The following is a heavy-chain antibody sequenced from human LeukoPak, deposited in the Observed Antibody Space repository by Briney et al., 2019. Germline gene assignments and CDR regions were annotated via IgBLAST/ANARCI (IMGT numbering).Heavy chain of an antibody. J-gene: IGHJ4*02. D-gene: IGHD3-22*01. CDR2: IIPIFGTA. CDR3: AREGSHSSGLYFDY. V-gene: IGHV1-69*13. CDR1: GGTFSSYA. Sequence: SVKVSCKASGGTFSSYAISWVRQAPGQGLEWMGGIIPIFGTANYAQKFQGRVTITADESTSTAYMELSSLRSEDTAVCYCAREGSHSSGLYFDYWGQGTLVTVSS.